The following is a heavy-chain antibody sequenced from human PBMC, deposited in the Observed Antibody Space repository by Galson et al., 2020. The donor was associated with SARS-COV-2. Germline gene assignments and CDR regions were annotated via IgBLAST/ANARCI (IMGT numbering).Heavy chain of an antibody. Sequence: NSGGSLRLSCEASAFSFSDFHMVWIRQAPGKGLECVSFITPRGDQMFYEDSVRGRFTVSRDNTKNSLSLQMNSLRAEDTGVYYCAKEIWTGSGASLDIWGRGAMVTVS. CDR3: AKEIWTGSGASLDI. J-gene: IGHJ3*02. V-gene: IGHV3-11*01. CDR1: AFSFSDFH. D-gene: IGHD3-9*01. CDR2: ITPRGDQM.